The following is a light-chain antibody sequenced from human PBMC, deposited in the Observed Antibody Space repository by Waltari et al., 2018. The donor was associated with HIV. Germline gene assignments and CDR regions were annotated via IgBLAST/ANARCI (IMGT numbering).Light chain of an antibody. J-gene: IGKJ1*01. CDR2: KAS. Sequence: DIQMTQSPSTLSASVGDRVTITCRASQSVSSWLAWYQQKPGKAPKLLIYKASSLESGVPSRFSGSGSVTEFTLTSSSLQPDDFATYYCQQYNSFTWTFGQGTKVESK. CDR1: QSVSSW. V-gene: IGKV1-5*03. CDR3: QQYNSFTWT.